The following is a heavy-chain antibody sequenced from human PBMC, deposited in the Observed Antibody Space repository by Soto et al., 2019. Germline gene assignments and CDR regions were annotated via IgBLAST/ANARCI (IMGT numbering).Heavy chain of an antibody. V-gene: IGHV4-39*01. CDR2: IYYSGST. J-gene: IGHJ4*02. CDR1: GGSISSSSYY. CDR3: ARTQYSSGWYGGFDY. D-gene: IGHD6-19*01. Sequence: SETLSLTCTVSGGSISSSSYYWGWIHQPPGKGLEWIGSIYYSGSTYYNPSLKSRVTISVDTSKNQFSLKLSSVTAADTAVYYCARTQYSSGWYGGFDYWGQGTLVTVSS.